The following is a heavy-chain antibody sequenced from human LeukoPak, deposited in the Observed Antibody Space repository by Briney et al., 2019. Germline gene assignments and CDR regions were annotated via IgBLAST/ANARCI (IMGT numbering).Heavy chain of an antibody. V-gene: IGHV3-30-3*01. Sequence: GRSLRLSCAASGFTFSSYAMHWVRQAPGKGLEWVAVISYDGSNKYYADSVKSRFTISRDNSKDTLYLQMNSLRAEDTAVYYCARDEAAYSGSPLDYWGQGTLVTVSS. J-gene: IGHJ4*02. D-gene: IGHD1-26*01. CDR3: ARDEAAYSGSPLDY. CDR2: ISYDGSNK. CDR1: GFTFSSYA.